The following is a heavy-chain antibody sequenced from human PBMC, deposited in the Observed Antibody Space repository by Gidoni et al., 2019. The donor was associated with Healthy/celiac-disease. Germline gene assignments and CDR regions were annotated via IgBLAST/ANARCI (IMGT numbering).Heavy chain of an antibody. CDR3: ASRYSSGWYPYFQH. D-gene: IGHD6-19*01. V-gene: IGHV1-69*01. CDR1: GGTFSSYA. J-gene: IGHJ1*01. CDR2: MIPIFGTA. Sequence: QVQLVQAGAEVKQPGSSVQVSCKASGGTFSSYAISWVRQAPGQGLEWVGGMIPIFGTANYAQKFQGRVTITADESTSTAYMELSSLRSEDTAVYYCASRYSSGWYPYFQHWGQGTLVTVSS.